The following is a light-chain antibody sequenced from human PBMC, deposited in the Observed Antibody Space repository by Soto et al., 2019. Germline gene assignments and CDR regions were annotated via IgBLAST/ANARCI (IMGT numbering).Light chain of an antibody. CDR2: DAS. CDR1: QSISRW. J-gene: IGKJ4*01. CDR3: QQRSNWLT. Sequence: DIQMTQSPSTLSASVGDRVTITCRASQSISRWLAWHQQKPGKAPRLLIYDASNLQRGVPSRFSGSGSGTEFTLTISSLEPEDFAVYYCQQRSNWLTFGGGTKVEIK. V-gene: IGKV1-5*01.